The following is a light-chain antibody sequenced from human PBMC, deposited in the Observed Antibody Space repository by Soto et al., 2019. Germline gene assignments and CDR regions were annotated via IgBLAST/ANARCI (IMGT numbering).Light chain of an antibody. CDR2: DAS. CDR1: QSVSSSY. J-gene: IGKJ1*01. Sequence: EIVLTQSPGTLSLSPGERATLSCRASQSVSSSYLAWYQHRPGQAPRLLIHDASTRATGIPARFSGSGSGTGFILTISSVESEDFAIYYCQQYSSSRTFGQGTKVDIK. CDR3: QQYSSSRT. V-gene: IGKV3-20*01.